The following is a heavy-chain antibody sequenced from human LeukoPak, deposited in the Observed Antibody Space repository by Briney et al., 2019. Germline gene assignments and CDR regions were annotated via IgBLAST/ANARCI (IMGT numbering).Heavy chain of an antibody. CDR1: GYTFTSYD. J-gene: IGHJ6*03. V-gene: IGHV1-8*01. Sequence: GASVKVSCKASGYTFTSYDLNWVRQATGQGLEWMGWMNPNSGNTGYAQKFQGRVTMTRNTSISTAYMELSSLRSEDTAVYYCARGQYGSGSYVEAGYYYYYYMDVWGKGTTVTISS. CDR2: MNPNSGNT. D-gene: IGHD3-10*01. CDR3: ARGQYGSGSYVEAGYYYYYYMDV.